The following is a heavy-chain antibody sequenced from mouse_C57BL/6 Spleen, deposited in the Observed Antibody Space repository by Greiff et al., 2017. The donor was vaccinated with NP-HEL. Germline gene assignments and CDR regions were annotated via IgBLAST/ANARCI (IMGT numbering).Heavy chain of an antibody. Sequence: EVMLVESEGGLVQPGSSMKLSCTASGFTFSDYYMAWVRQVPEKGLEWVANINYDGSSTYYLDSLKSRFIISRDNAKNILYLQMSSLKSEDTATYYCARVDYDHWYFDVWGTGTTVTVSS. V-gene: IGHV5-16*01. CDR2: INYDGSST. CDR3: ARVDYDHWYFDV. CDR1: GFTFSDYY. D-gene: IGHD2-4*01. J-gene: IGHJ1*03.